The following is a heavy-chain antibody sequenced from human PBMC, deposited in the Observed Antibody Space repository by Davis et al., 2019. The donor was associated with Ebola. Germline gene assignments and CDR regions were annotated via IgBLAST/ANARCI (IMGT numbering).Heavy chain of an antibody. Sequence: SETLSLTCTVSGGSISSGDYYWSWIRQPPGKGLEWIGYIYYSGSTYYNPSLKSRVTISVDTSKNQFSLKLSSVTAADTAVYYCARRDGSSGWYNYYGMDVWGQGTTVTVSS. CDR3: ARRDGSSGWYNYYGMDV. V-gene: IGHV4-30-4*02. D-gene: IGHD6-19*01. CDR1: GGSISSGDYY. CDR2: IYYSGST. J-gene: IGHJ6*02.